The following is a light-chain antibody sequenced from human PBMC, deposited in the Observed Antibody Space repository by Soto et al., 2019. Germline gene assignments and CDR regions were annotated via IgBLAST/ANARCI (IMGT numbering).Light chain of an antibody. J-gene: IGLJ3*02. CDR3: SVWDDSLNGVV. V-gene: IGLV2-14*01. CDR1: SSDVGGYNY. CDR2: EVS. Sequence: QSVLTQPASVSGSPGQSITISCTGTSSDVGGYNYVSWYQQHPGKAPKLMIYEVSNRPSGVSNRFSGSKSGTSASLAISGLQSEDEADYYCSVWDDSLNGVVFGGGTKLTVL.